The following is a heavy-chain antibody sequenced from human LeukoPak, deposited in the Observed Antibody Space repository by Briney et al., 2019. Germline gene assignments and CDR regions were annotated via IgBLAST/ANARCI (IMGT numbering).Heavy chain of an antibody. CDR1: GGSISSYY. V-gene: IGHV4-59*01. J-gene: IGHJ4*02. CDR3: ARDRGSGKGIVD. Sequence: PSETLSLTCTVSGGSISSYYWSWIRQPPGKGLEWIGYIYYSGSTNYNPSLKSRVTISVDTSKNQFSLKLSSVTAADTAVYYCARDRGSGKGIVDWGQGTLVTVSS. D-gene: IGHD3-10*01. CDR2: IYYSGST.